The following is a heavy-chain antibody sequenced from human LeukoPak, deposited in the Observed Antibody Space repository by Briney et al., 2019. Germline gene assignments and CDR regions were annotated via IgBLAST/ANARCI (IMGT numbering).Heavy chain of an antibody. D-gene: IGHD6-13*01. V-gene: IGHV3-21*01. J-gene: IGHJ4*02. Sequence: GGSLRLSCAASGFTFSSYSMNWVRQAPGKGLEWVSSISSGSGYIYYADSVKGRFTISRDNAKNSLYLQMNRLRAEDTAVYYCAREIYQHLVPDYWGQGTLVTVSS. CDR3: AREIYQHLVPDY. CDR1: GFTFSSYS. CDR2: ISSGSGYI.